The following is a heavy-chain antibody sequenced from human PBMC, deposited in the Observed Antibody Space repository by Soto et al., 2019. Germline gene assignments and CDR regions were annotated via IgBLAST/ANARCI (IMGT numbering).Heavy chain of an antibody. Sequence: QVQLVQSGAEVKKPGSSVNVSCKTSGGTFGNSAVTWVRQAPGQGLEWLGGIVPMFGTANYAQKFQGRVTITEDVSTITAYMELNSLKTDDTAVYYCARDGDPQSAFWSGPLGGGRFDPWGQGTLVTVSS. V-gene: IGHV1-69*12. J-gene: IGHJ5*02. CDR3: ARDGDPQSAFWSGPLGGGRFDP. CDR2: IVPMFGTA. CDR1: GGTFGNSA. D-gene: IGHD3-3*01.